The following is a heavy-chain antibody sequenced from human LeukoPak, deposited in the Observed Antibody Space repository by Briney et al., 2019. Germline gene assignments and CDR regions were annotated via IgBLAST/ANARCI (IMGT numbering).Heavy chain of an antibody. CDR3: ARTPTRIAAAGTAYYYYYMDV. CDR1: GFYFGGHA. V-gene: IGHV3-48*04. D-gene: IGHD6-13*01. J-gene: IGHJ6*03. Sequence: GGSLRLSCVASGFYFGGHAMHWLRQAPGKGLEWVAYITYGSDTIFYADSVKGRFTVSRDNAKNSLYLQMNSLRAEDTGVYYCARTPTRIAAAGTAYYYYYMDVWGKGTTVTVSS. CDR2: ITYGSDTI.